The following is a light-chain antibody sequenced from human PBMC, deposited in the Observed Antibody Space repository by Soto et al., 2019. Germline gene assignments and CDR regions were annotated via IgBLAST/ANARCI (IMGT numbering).Light chain of an antibody. J-gene: IGLJ2*01. V-gene: IGLV2-11*01. Sequence: QSALTQPRSVSGSPGQSVTISCTGTGGDVGGYNYVSWYQQHPGKAPKLLIYDVSKRPSGVSDRLSASKSGNTASLTISGLQAEDEADYYCCSYAGSYSVIFGGGTKLTVL. CDR2: DVS. CDR1: GGDVGGYNY. CDR3: CSYAGSYSVI.